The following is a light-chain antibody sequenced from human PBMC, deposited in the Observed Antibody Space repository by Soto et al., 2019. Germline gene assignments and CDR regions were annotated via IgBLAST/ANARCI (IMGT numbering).Light chain of an antibody. J-gene: IGKJ5*01. CDR3: QQLSNWPSIT. Sequence: DTVLTQSPGTLSLSPGERATLSCRASQSVSSSYLAWYQQKPGQAPRLLIYDASNRATGIPARFSGSGSGTDFTLTISSLEPEDFAVYYCQQLSNWPSITFGQGARLEI. V-gene: IGKV3D-20*02. CDR2: DAS. CDR1: QSVSSSY.